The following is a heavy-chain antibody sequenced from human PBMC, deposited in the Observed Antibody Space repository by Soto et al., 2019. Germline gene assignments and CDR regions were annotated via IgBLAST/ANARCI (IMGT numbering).Heavy chain of an antibody. V-gene: IGHV3-53*01. J-gene: IGHJ5*02. CDR2: IFSGDNT. Sequence: EVQLVESGGGLIQPGGSLTLSCAASGFTVSGNYITWVRQPPGKGLEWVSVIFSGDNTYYSDSVKGRFTISRDNSKNTVYLQLNRLRGDDTAGYFCATGLTLPVRPSFDTWGQGTLLTVSS. CDR3: ATGLTLPVRPSFDT. CDR1: GFTVSGNY. D-gene: IGHD2-21*02.